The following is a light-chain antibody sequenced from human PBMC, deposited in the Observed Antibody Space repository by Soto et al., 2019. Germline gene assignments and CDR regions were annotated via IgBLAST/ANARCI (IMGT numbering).Light chain of an antibody. CDR1: QSVSRY. Sequence: EIVLTQSPGTLSLSPGERATLSCRASQSVSRYLAWYQQKPGQAPRLLIYDASHRATGIPARFSGSGSGTDSTLTISSLEPEDFAVYYCQQSYNFLTFGGGTKVEI. V-gene: IGKV3-11*01. J-gene: IGKJ4*01. CDR3: QQSYNFLT. CDR2: DAS.